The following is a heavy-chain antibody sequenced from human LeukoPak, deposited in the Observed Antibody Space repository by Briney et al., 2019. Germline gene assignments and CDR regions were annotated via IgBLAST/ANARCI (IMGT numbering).Heavy chain of an antibody. Sequence: ETLSLTCAVXGGXFSXXYWSWIRQPPGKGLEWIGEINHSGSTNYNPSLKSRVTISVDTSKNQFSLKLSSVTAADTAVYYCARVARSVYYWFDPWGQGTLVTVSS. J-gene: IGHJ5*02. CDR1: GGXFSXXY. D-gene: IGHD3-10*01. CDR3: ARVARSVYYWFDP. CDR2: INHSGST. V-gene: IGHV4-34*01.